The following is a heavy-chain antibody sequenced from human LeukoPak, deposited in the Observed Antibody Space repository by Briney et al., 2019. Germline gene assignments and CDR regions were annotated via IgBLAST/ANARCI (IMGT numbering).Heavy chain of an antibody. D-gene: IGHD4/OR15-4a*01. CDR1: GVSFSTHS. J-gene: IGHJ5*02. CDR3: AIDLTSEPTP. V-gene: IGHV3-48*02. Sequence: GGSLRLSCGASGVSFSTHSMNWVRQAPGKGLEWISYVSSSGNTKHYVDSVMGRFTISRDNAKNSVYLQMNSLRDEDTAVYYCAIDLTSEPTPWGQGTLVTVSS. CDR2: VSSSGNTK.